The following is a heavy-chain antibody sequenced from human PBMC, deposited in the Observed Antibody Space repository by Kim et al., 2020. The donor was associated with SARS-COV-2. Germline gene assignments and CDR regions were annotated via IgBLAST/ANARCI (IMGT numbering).Heavy chain of an antibody. CDR1: GFTFRSHW. CDR2: IKQDGSEK. J-gene: IGHJ4*02. D-gene: IGHD6-19*01. CDR3: ARDRGWSGDY. Sequence: GGSLRLSCAASGFTFRSHWMHWVRQAPGKGLEWVADIKQDGSEKYYVDSVKGRFTISRDNAKNSVYLQMNSLRAEDTAVYYCARDRGWSGDYWGQGTLVT. V-gene: IGHV3-7*01.